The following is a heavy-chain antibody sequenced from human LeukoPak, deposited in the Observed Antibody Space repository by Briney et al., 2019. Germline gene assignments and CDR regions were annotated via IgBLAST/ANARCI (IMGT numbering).Heavy chain of an antibody. CDR3: ARVGCGGSCYSYFKDYYGMDV. CDR2: LYYSGST. CDR1: GGSISSYY. V-gene: IGHV4-59*12. Sequence: SETLSLTCTVSGGSISSYYWSWIRQPPGKGLEWIGYLYYSGSTNYNPSLKSRVTISVDTSKNQFSLKLSSVTAADTAVYYCARVGCGGSCYSYFKDYYGMDVWGQGTTVTVSS. D-gene: IGHD2-15*01. J-gene: IGHJ6*02.